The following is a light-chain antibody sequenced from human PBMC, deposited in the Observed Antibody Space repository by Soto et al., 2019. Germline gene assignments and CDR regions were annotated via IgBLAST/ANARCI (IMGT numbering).Light chain of an antibody. CDR3: QQLNSYPLT. CDR2: AAS. Sequence: DIQLTQSPSFLSASVGDRVTITCRASQGISSYLAWYQQKPGKAPKLLIYAASTLHSGVPPRFSGSGSGTEFTLTVSSLQPEDFATYYCQQLNSYPLTFGGGTKVEIK. CDR1: QGISSY. J-gene: IGKJ4*01. V-gene: IGKV1-9*01.